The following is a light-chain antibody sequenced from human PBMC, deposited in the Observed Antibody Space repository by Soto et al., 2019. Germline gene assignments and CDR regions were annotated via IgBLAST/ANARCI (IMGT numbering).Light chain of an antibody. V-gene: IGLV2-14*01. Sequence: QPALTQPASVSGSPGQSISISCTGTSSDLAIYNYVSWYQQQPGKAPKLMIYQVTNRPSGVSNRFSGSRSGNTDSLTIYGIQAEDEADYYCCSYTDSSNYVFGEGTKVTVL. CDR1: SSDLAIYNY. CDR3: CSYTDSSNYV. J-gene: IGLJ1*01. CDR2: QVT.